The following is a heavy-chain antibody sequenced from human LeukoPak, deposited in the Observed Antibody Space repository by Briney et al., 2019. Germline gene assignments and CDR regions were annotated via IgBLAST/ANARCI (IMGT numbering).Heavy chain of an antibody. J-gene: IGHJ4*02. CDR1: GFTFSSYA. D-gene: IGHD3-10*01. CDR3: AKDEGYHGSGSRVDY. CDR2: ISGSGGGT. Sequence: GGSLRLPCAASGFTFSSYAMSWVRQAPGKGLEWVSGISGSGGGTYYADSVKGRFTISRDNSKNTLCLQMNSLRAEDTAVYYCAKDEGYHGSGSRVDYWGQGTLVTVSS. V-gene: IGHV3-23*01.